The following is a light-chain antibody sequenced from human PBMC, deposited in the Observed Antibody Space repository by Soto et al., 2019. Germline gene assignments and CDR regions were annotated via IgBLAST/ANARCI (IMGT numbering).Light chain of an antibody. CDR1: SGDVGAYNY. CDR2: DVS. Sequence: QSVLTQPASVSGSPGQSITISCTGTSGDVGAYNYVSWYQQHPGKAPRLMIYDVSNRPSGASNRFSGSKSDNTASLTISGLQAEDEADYYCSSFTNTYSYVFGTGTKLTVL. J-gene: IGLJ1*01. CDR3: SSFTNTYSYV. V-gene: IGLV2-14*01.